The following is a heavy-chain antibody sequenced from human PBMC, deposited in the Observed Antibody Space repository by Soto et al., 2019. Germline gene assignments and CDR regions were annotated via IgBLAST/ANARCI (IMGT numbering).Heavy chain of an antibody. CDR2: ISWDGGST. D-gene: IGHD5-12*01. Sequence: PGGSPRLSCAASGFTFDDYAMHWVRQAPGKGLEWVSLISWDGGSTYYADSVKGRFTISRDNSKNSLYLQMNSLRAEDTALYYCAKDIRFRATPDGFDYWGQGTLVTVSS. V-gene: IGHV3-43D*04. J-gene: IGHJ4*02. CDR3: AKDIRFRATPDGFDY. CDR1: GFTFDDYA.